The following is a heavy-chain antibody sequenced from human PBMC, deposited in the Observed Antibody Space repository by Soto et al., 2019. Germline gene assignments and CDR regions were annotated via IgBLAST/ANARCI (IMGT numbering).Heavy chain of an antibody. D-gene: IGHD6-19*01. Sequence: QLQLQESGSGLVKPSQTLTLTCAVSGGSISSGGYSWSWIRQPPGRGLEWIGYIYHSGSTYYNPSLKSRVTISGDRSKHQVSLKLSSVTAADTAVYYCARSSGWYGEFDYWGQGTLVTVSS. CDR1: GGSISSGGYS. CDR3: ARSSGWYGEFDY. CDR2: IYHSGST. J-gene: IGHJ4*02. V-gene: IGHV4-30-2*01.